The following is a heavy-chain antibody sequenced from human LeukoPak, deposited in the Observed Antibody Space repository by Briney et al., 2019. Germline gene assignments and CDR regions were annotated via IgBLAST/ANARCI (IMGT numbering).Heavy chain of an antibody. V-gene: IGHV1-2*02. J-gene: IGHJ4*02. CDR1: RYTFTGYY. Sequence: ASVTVSCMASRYTFTGYYIHWVRPAPGQGLEWMGWIDPPSGATNYAQKFQDTVTMTRDTSISTAYMEVRRLKSDDTAVYYCARSGFSTGFYTDFWGQGTLVPVSS. CDR3: ARSGFSTGFYTDF. D-gene: IGHD6-19*01. CDR2: IDPPSGAT.